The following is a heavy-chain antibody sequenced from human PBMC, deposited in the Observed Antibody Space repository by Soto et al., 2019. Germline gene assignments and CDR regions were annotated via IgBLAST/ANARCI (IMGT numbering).Heavy chain of an antibody. CDR2: ISYDGSNK. D-gene: IGHD3-3*01. Sequence: RXVLRLCWAAPGFTLSSYGIHWFRQAPGKGLEWVAVISYDGSNKYYADSVKGRFTISRDNSKSTLYLQMNSLRAEDTAVYYCATSLPLRHFDFWSDYLDSCGQGTLVTVSS. CDR1: GFTLSSYG. J-gene: IGHJ4*02. CDR3: ATSLPLRHFDFWSDYLDS. V-gene: IGHV3-30*03.